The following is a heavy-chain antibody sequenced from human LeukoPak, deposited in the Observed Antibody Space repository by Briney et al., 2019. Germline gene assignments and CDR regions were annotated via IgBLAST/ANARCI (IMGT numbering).Heavy chain of an antibody. CDR3: AKGYYGSGSYGWFDC. D-gene: IGHD3-10*01. CDR2: ISGSGDRT. J-gene: IGHJ4*02. V-gene: IGHV3-23*01. CDR1: GFTFSSYG. Sequence: GGSLRLSCAASGFTFSSYGMSWVRQAPGKGLEWVSTISGSGDRTYYADSVKGRFTISRDNSKNTLFLQMNSLRAEDTAVYYCAKGYYGSGSYGWFDCWGQGTLVTVSS.